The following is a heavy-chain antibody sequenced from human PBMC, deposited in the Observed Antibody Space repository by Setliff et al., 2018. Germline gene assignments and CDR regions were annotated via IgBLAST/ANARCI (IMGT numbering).Heavy chain of an antibody. D-gene: IGHD5-18*01. J-gene: IGHJ6*02. CDR1: GGSISPYF. Sequence: SETLSLTCTVSGGSISPYFWSWIRQPPGKGLEWIGYIYHNGNTNFNPSLKTRVTMSVDPSKNQFALNLRSVTAADTAVYYCVRDRTAYSYGLNVWAQGTTVTVSS. V-gene: IGHV4-59*01. CDR2: IYHNGNT. CDR3: VRDRTAYSYGLNV.